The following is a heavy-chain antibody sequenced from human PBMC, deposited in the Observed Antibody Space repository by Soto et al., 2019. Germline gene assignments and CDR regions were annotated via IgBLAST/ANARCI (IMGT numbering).Heavy chain of an antibody. V-gene: IGHV3-23*01. J-gene: IGHJ4*02. CDR3: AKKLTTAGTFDY. CDR2: ISNGGGST. CDR1: GFTFSSYA. Sequence: EVQLLESGGGLVQPGGSLRLSCAASGFTFSSYAMSWVRQAPGKGLEWVSAISNGGGSTYYADSVKGRFTISRDNSKNTLYLQMNSLRAEDTAAYYCAKKLTTAGTFDYWGQGTLVTVSS. D-gene: IGHD6-13*01.